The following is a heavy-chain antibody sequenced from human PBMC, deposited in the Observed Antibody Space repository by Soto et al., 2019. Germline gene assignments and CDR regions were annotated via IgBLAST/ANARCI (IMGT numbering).Heavy chain of an antibody. CDR2: ISGSGGST. D-gene: IGHD5-18*01. Sequence: GGSLRLSCAASGFTFSSYAMSWVRQAPGKGLEWVSAISGSGGSTYYADSVKGRFTISRDNSKNTLYLQMNSLRAEDTAVYYCASTPLISWIHPRGYFDYWGQGTLVTVSS. CDR3: ASTPLISWIHPRGYFDY. CDR1: GFTFSSYA. V-gene: IGHV3-23*01. J-gene: IGHJ4*02.